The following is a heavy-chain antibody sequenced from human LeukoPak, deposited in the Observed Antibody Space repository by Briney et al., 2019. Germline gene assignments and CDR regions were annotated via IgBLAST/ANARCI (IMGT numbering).Heavy chain of an antibody. D-gene: IGHD2-2*02. J-gene: IGHJ3*02. V-gene: IGHV1-24*01. CDR1: GYTLSVLP. CDR3: ANRTVPTAIHSAFDI. Sequence: ASVKVSCKSSGYTLSVLPIHWVRQAPGKGLECMGGYAPEDGDTFYTQEFQGRVTMTEDISTDTAYMEMSSLRSDDTAMYYCANRTVPTAIHSAFDIWGQETMATVP. CDR2: YAPEDGDT.